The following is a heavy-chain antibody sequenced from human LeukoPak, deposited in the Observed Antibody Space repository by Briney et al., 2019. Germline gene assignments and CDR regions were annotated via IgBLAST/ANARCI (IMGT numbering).Heavy chain of an antibody. D-gene: IGHD1-7*01. J-gene: IGHJ3*02. Sequence: GESLKISCKGFGYSFTTYWIGWVRQMPGKGLEWMGIIYPGDSDTRYSPSFQGQVTISADKSISTAYLQWSSLKASDTAMYYCARHFGGYNWNYVGTDVFDTWGQGTMVIVSS. V-gene: IGHV5-51*01. CDR3: ARHFGGYNWNYVGTDVFDT. CDR1: GYSFTTYW. CDR2: IYPGDSDT.